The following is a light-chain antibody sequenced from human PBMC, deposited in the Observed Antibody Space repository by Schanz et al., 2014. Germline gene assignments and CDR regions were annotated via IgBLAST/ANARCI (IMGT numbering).Light chain of an antibody. CDR2: GAS. J-gene: IGKJ2*01. V-gene: IGKV3-15*01. CDR1: QSVSSN. CDR3: QQYGRSPLYT. Sequence: EIVMTQSPATLSVSPGERATLSCRASQSVSSNLAWYQQKPGQAPRLLIYGASTRATDIPARFSGSGSGTEFTLTISSLQSEDFAVYYCQQYGRSPLYTFGQGTKLEIK.